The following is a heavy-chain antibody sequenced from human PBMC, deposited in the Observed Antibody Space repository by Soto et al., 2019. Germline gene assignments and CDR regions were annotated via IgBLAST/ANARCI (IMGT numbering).Heavy chain of an antibody. CDR1: GFTFSSYG. D-gene: IGHD5-12*01. Sequence: GGSLRLSCAASGFTFSSYGMHWVRQAPGKGLEWVAVISYDGSNKYYVDSVKGRFTISRDNSKNTLYLQMNSLRAEDTAVYYCAKCEGPYERGDYCMDVWGKGTTVTVSS. CDR3: AKCEGPYERGDYCMDV. J-gene: IGHJ6*03. V-gene: IGHV3-30*18. CDR2: ISYDGSNK.